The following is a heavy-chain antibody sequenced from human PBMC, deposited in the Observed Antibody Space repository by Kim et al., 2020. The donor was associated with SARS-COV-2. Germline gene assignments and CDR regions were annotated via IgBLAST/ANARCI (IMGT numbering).Heavy chain of an antibody. CDR1: GFTFSDYW. J-gene: IGHJ6*02. V-gene: IGHV3-74*01. CDR3: ARDPRGGIYFYDGMDV. Sequence: GGSLRLSCVASGFTFSDYWMHWVRQAPGKGLVCVSRINSDGSRTTYADAVKGRFTISRDNARNTLYLQMNSLRGDDTAVYYCARDPRGGIYFYDGMDVWGQGTTVTVSS. CDR2: INSDGSRT. D-gene: IGHD1-26*01.